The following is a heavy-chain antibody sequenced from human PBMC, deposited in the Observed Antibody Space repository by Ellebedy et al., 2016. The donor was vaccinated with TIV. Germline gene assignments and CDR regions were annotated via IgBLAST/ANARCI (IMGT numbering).Heavy chain of an antibody. V-gene: IGHV3-7*04. J-gene: IGHJ6*02. CDR2: IKQDGSEK. D-gene: IGHD4-17*01. CDR1: GFAFSGYW. Sequence: GESLKISXAASGFAFSGYWMSWVRQAPGKGLEWVANIKQDGSEKYYVDSVKGRFTISRDNAKNSLYLQMNSLRAEDTAVYYCARDDGDFTYYYYGMDVWGQGTTVTVSS. CDR3: ARDDGDFTYYYYGMDV.